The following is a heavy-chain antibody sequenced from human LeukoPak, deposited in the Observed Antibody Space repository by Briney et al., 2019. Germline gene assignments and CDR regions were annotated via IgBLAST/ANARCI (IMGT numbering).Heavy chain of an antibody. CDR1: GGSISSDDYY. Sequence: PSQTLSLTCTVSGGSISSDDYYWSWIRQHPGKGLEWIGYIYYSGSTYYNPSLKSRVTLSIDTSKNQFSLKLSSVTAADTAVYYCARAETPRNSYGYLDYWGQGTLVTISS. CDR3: ARAETPRNSYGYLDY. D-gene: IGHD5-18*01. J-gene: IGHJ4*02. V-gene: IGHV4-31*03. CDR2: IYYSGST.